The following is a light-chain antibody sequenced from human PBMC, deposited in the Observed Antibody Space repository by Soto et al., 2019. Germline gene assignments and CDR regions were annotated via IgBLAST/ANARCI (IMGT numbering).Light chain of an antibody. CDR1: QSVNSNY. V-gene: IGKV3-20*01. CDR3: QDYGSSRT. Sequence: DIVLTQSPGTLSLSPGDRATLSCRASQSVNSNYLAWYQQKPAQAPRLLIYGASTRATGIPDRFSGSGSGTDFTLTINRLEPEDFGVYFCQDYGSSRTFGQGTRVEIK. CDR2: GAS. J-gene: IGKJ1*01.